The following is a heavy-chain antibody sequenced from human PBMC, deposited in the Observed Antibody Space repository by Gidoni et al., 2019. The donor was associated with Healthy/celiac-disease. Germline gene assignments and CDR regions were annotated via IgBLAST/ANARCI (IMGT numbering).Heavy chain of an antibody. Sequence: QVQLVESGGAVVQPGRSLRLSCAASGFTFSSYAMHWVRQAPGKGLEWVAVISDDGSNKYYADSVKGRFTISRDNSKNTLYLQMNSLRAEDTAVYDCARDKGAEYSSSSGAFDYWGQGTLVTVSS. CDR1: GFTFSSYA. D-gene: IGHD6-6*01. CDR2: ISDDGSNK. CDR3: ARDKGAEYSSSSGAFDY. J-gene: IGHJ4*02. V-gene: IGHV3-30-3*01.